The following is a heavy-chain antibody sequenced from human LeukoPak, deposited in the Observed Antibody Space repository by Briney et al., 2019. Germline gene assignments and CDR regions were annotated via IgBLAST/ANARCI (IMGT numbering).Heavy chain of an antibody. D-gene: IGHD2-15*01. J-gene: IGHJ4*02. Sequence: SETLSLTCTVSGGSISSSSYYWGWIRQPPGKGLEWIGSIYYSGSTYYNPSLKSRVTISVDTSKNQFSLKLSSVTAADTAVYYCARLPLVVAARPFDYWGQGTLVTVSS. CDR1: GGSISSSSYY. CDR2: IYYSGST. V-gene: IGHV4-39*01. CDR3: ARLPLVVAARPFDY.